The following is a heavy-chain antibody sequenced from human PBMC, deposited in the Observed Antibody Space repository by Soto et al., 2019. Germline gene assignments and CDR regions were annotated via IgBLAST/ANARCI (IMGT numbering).Heavy chain of an antibody. Sequence: EVQVVESGGGLVQPGGSLRLSCEASGFTFSSYWMHWVRQAPGKGLVWVSCIASDGSSTTYADSVKGRFTISRDNAKNTLYLQMNSLRAEDTAVYYCARGRGWGWLDPWGQGTLVTLSS. CDR3: ARGRGWGWLDP. CDR1: GFTFSSYW. D-gene: IGHD3-10*01. J-gene: IGHJ5*02. V-gene: IGHV3-74*01. CDR2: IASDGSST.